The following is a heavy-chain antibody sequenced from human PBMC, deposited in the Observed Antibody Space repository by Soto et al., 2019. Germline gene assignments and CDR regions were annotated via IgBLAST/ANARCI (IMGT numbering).Heavy chain of an antibody. CDR1: GYSSTSYW. J-gene: IGHJ6*01. D-gene: IGHD3-22*01. Sequence: PGESLKISCKGSGYSSTSYWIGWVRQMPGKGLEWMGIIYPGDSDTRYSPSFQGQVTISADKSISTAYLQWSSLKASDTAMYYCARLGYYDSSGYDYYYDGMDFWGQRTTDTVSS. CDR2: IYPGDSDT. V-gene: IGHV5-51*01. CDR3: ARLGYYDSSGYDYYYDGMDF.